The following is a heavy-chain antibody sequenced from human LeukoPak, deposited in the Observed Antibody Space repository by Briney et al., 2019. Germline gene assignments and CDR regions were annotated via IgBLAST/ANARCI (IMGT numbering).Heavy chain of an antibody. CDR2: MNPNSGNT. CDR1: GYPFSNYD. D-gene: IGHD4-11*01. V-gene: IGHV1-8*01. J-gene: IGHJ5*02. Sequence: GASVKVSCKASGYPFSNYDTNWVRQATGQGLEWMGWMNPNSGNTDYAQKFQGRVTITRNTSISTAYVELSSLRSEDTAVYYCARGRATVTTHWDDPWGQGTLVTVSS. CDR3: ARGRATVTTHWDDP.